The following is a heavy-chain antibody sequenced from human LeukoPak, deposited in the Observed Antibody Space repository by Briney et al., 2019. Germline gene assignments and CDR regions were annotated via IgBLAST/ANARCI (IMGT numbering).Heavy chain of an antibody. J-gene: IGHJ4*02. Sequence: ASVKVSCKASGYTFTGYYMHWVRQAPGQGLEWMGWINPNSGGTNYAQKFQGRVTMTRDTSISTAYMELSRLRSDDTAVYYCARERGRIPLWLQYYWGQGTLVTVSS. CDR3: ARERGRIPLWLQYY. CDR1: GYTFTGYY. CDR2: INPNSGGT. D-gene: IGHD5-18*01. V-gene: IGHV1-2*02.